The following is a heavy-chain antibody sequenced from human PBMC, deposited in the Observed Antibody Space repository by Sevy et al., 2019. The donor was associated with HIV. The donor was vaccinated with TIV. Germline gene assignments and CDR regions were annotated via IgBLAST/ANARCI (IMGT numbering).Heavy chain of an antibody. D-gene: IGHD5-12*01. V-gene: IGHV5-51*01. J-gene: IGHJ6*02. CDR2: IYPGDPNP. CDR1: GYSFSHYW. Sequence: GESLKISCEGSGYSFSHYWIAWVRQMPGKGLEWMGIIYPGDPNPTYHPSYQGQVTISSDKSINIAYLQWGRLKASDSAIYYCARLTGYEPYSYYAMDVWGQGTTVTVSS. CDR3: ARLTGYEPYSYYAMDV.